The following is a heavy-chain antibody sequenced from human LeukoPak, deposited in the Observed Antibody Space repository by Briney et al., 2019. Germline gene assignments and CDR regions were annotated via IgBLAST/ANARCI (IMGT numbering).Heavy chain of an antibody. V-gene: IGHV1-18*01. J-gene: IGHJ4*02. CDR2: ISAYNGNT. CDR1: GYTFTSYG. D-gene: IGHD3-22*01. CDR3: ARDYYDSSGYLPFDY. Sequence: GASVKVSCKASGYTFTSYGISWVRQAPGQGLEWMGWISAYNGNTNYAQKLQDRVTMTTDTSTSTAYMELRSLRSDDTAVYYCARDYYDSSGYLPFDYWGQGSPVTVS.